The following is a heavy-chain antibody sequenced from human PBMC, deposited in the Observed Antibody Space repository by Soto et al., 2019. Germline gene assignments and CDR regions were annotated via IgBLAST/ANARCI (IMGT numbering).Heavy chain of an antibody. Sequence: ASVKVSCKASGYTFTSYGISWVRQAPGQGLEWMGWISAYNGNTNYAQKLQGRVTMTTDTSTSTAYMELRSLRSDDTAVYYCARDRGYYYDSSGSSGYWGRGALVTVSS. CDR1: GYTFTSYG. CDR3: ARDRGYYYDSSGSSGY. D-gene: IGHD3-22*01. CDR2: ISAYNGNT. J-gene: IGHJ4*02. V-gene: IGHV1-18*04.